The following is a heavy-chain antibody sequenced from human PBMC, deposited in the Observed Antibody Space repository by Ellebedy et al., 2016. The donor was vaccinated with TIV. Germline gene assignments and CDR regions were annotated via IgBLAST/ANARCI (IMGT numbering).Heavy chain of an antibody. Sequence: AASVKVSCKVSGYTLTELSMHWVRQAPGKGLEWMGGFDPEDGETIYAQKFQGRVTMTEDTSTDTAYMELSSLRSDDTAVYYCARVPYDILTGYYTGWFDPWGQGTLVAVSS. CDR1: GYTLTELS. J-gene: IGHJ5*02. V-gene: IGHV1-24*01. CDR3: ARVPYDILTGYYTGWFDP. CDR2: FDPEDGET. D-gene: IGHD3-9*01.